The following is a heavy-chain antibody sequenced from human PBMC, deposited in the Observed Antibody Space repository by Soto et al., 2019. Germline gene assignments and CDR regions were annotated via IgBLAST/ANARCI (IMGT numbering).Heavy chain of an antibody. J-gene: IGHJ4*02. V-gene: IGHV1-46*01. CDR1: GYTFTTYY. CDR3: ARHVTPYGDYDLTYFDY. CDR2: INPSGGST. Sequence: ASVKVSCKASGYTFTTYYMHWVRQAPGQGLEWMGIINPSGGSTSYAQKFQGRVTMTRDTSTSTVYMELSSLRSEDTAVYYCARHVTPYGDYDLTYFDYWGQGTPVTVSS. D-gene: IGHD4-17*01.